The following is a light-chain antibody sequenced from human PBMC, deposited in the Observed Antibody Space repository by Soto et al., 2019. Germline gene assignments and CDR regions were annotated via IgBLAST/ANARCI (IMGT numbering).Light chain of an antibody. V-gene: IGKV1-5*03. CDR1: QSITSW. Sequence: DIQMTQSPSTLSASVGDSVTITCRASQSITSWLAWYQQKPGKAPKLLIYKASILEAGVPSRFSGSGSGTQFTLTISSLQPDAFATYYCQQSRTFGQGTKVEIK. J-gene: IGKJ1*01. CDR2: KAS. CDR3: QQSRT.